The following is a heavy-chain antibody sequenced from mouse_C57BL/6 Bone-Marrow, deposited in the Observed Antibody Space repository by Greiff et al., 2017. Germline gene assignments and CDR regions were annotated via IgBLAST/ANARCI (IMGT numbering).Heavy chain of an antibody. CDR3: TTPFTTVVATRAY. V-gene: IGHV14-1*01. D-gene: IGHD1-1*01. CDR1: GFNIKDYY. J-gene: IGHJ3*01. Sequence: EVQLQQSGAELVRPGASVKLSCTASGFNIKDYYMHWVQQRPEQGLEWIGRIDPEDGDTEYAPKFQGKATMTADTSSNTAYLQLSSLTSEDTAVYYCTTPFTTVVATRAYWGQGTLVTVSA. CDR2: IDPEDGDT.